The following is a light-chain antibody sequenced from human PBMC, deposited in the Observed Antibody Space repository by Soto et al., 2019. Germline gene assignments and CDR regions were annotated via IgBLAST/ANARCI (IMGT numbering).Light chain of an antibody. CDR3: QQVNSYPHT. CDR2: AAS. Sequence: DIQLTQSPSFLSASVGDRVIITCRASQGSATHLAWSQQRPWKAPKLLIYAASTFQSRVPSRFSGSGSGTEFTLTISSLQPEDFATYYCQQVNSYPHTFGQGTKLEIK. J-gene: IGKJ2*01. CDR1: QGSATH. V-gene: IGKV1-9*01.